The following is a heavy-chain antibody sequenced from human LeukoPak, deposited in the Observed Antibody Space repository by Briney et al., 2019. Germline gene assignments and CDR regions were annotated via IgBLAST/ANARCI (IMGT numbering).Heavy chain of an antibody. D-gene: IGHD1-26*01. CDR1: GGSITSYY. V-gene: IGHV4-4*07. CDR3: ARERSYTGGSYSAPGFDY. J-gene: IGHJ4*02. CDR2: IYTSGST. Sequence: SETLSLTCTVSGGSITSYYWTWIRQPAGKGLEWIGRIYTSGSTTYNPSLKSRVTMSVDTSKNQFSLKLSSVTAADTAVYCCARERSYTGGSYSAPGFDYWGQGTLVTVSS.